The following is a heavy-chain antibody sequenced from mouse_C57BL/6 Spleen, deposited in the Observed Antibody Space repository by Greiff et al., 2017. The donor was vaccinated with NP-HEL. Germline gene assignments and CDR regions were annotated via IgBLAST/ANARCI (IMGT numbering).Heavy chain of an antibody. D-gene: IGHD2-4*01. CDR3: ARQNDYGTGAWFAY. CDR2: ISGGGGNT. Sequence: EVHLVESGGGLVKPGGSLKLSCAASGFTFSSYTMSWVRQTPEKRLEWVATISGGGGNTYYPDSVKGRFTISRDNAKNTLYLQMSSLRSEDTALYYCARQNDYGTGAWFAYWGQGTLVTVSA. J-gene: IGHJ3*01. CDR1: GFTFSSYT. V-gene: IGHV5-9*01.